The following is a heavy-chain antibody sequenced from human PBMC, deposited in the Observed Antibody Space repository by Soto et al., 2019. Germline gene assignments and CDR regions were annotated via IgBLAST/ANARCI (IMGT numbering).Heavy chain of an antibody. CDR1: GFTFSSYA. CDR2: ISYDGSNK. Sequence: GGSLRLSCAASGFTFSSYAMHWVRQAPGKGLEWVAVISYDGSNKYYADSVKGRFTISRDNSKNTLYLQMNSLRAEDTAVYYCAKGLASVDPWGQGTLVTVSS. J-gene: IGHJ5*02. D-gene: IGHD3-9*01. V-gene: IGHV3-30-3*01. CDR3: AKGLASVDP.